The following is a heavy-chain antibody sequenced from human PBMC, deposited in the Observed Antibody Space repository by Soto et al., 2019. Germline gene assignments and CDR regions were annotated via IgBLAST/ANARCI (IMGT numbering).Heavy chain of an antibody. J-gene: IGHJ6*02. CDR1: GFTFSDYY. CDR3: ARPNGESMRYYHGMDV. D-gene: IGHD3-10*01. V-gene: IGHV3-11*01. CDR2: TSVDGVDR. Sequence: QVQLVESGGGLVKPGGSLTLSCVASGFTFSDYYMAWIRQTPGKGLEWVSYTSVDGVDRFYADSVKGRFTISRDNARKSLSLQMNSLRDEDTAVYYCARPNGESMRYYHGMDVWGQGTTVIVPS.